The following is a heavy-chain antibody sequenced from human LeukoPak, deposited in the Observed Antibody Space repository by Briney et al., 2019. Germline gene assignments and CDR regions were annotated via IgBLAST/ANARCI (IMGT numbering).Heavy chain of an antibody. J-gene: IGHJ4*02. V-gene: IGHV4-34*01. CDR1: GGSFSGYY. Sequence: KPSETLSLTCAVYGGSFSGYYWSWIRQPPGKGLEWIGEINHSGSTNYNPSLKSRVTISVDTSKNQFSLKLSSVTAADTAVYYCAREGGGYCSSTSCYRRRHDYWGQGTLVTVSS. CDR3: AREGGGYCSSTSCYRRRHDY. D-gene: IGHD2-2*02. CDR2: INHSGST.